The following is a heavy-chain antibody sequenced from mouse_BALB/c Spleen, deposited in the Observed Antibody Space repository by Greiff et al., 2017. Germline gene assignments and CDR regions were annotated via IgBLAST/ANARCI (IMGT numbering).Heavy chain of an antibody. CDR3: ATYYGKAPFAY. CDR1: GYSITSDYA. Sequence: EVQLQESGPGLVKPSQSLSLTCTVTGYSITSDYAWNWIRQFPGNKLEWMGYISYSGSTSYNPSLKSRISITRDTSKNQFFLQLNSVTTEDTATYYCATYYGKAPFAYWGQGTLVTVSA. V-gene: IGHV3-2*02. CDR2: ISYSGST. D-gene: IGHD2-10*01. J-gene: IGHJ3*01.